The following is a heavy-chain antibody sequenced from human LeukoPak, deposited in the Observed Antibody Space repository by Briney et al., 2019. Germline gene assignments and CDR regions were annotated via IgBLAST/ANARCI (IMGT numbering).Heavy chain of an antibody. J-gene: IGHJ4*02. CDR1: GFTFSSYA. Sequence: SGRSLRLSCAAPGFTFSSYAMHWVRQAPGKGLEWVSSITASSGNTFYADSVKGRFTISRENSKNTLYLQMNSLRPEGTAIYYCANRYCSGGSCYFDNWGQGTLVTVSS. V-gene: IGHV3-23*01. CDR3: ANRYCSGGSCYFDN. D-gene: IGHD2-15*01. CDR2: ITASSGNT.